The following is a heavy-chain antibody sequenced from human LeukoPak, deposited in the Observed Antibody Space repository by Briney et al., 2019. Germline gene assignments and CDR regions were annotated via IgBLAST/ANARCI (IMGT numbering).Heavy chain of an antibody. Sequence: PGRSLRLSCAASGFTFSEYAMHWVRQAPGKGLEWVSTISGSGGSVYYADSVKGRFPISRDNSKNTLYLQMNSLRAEDTAVYYCAKVSEGGARPRNPARHLPFDFWGQGTLVTVSS. CDR3: AKVSEGGARPRNPARHLPFDF. J-gene: IGHJ4*02. D-gene: IGHD6-6*01. V-gene: IGHV3-23*01. CDR2: ISGSGGSV. CDR1: GFTFSEYA.